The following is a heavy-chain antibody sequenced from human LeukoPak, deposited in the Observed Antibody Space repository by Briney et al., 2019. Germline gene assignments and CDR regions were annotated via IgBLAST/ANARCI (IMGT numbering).Heavy chain of an antibody. CDR2: ISAYNGNT. J-gene: IGHJ6*02. V-gene: IGHV1-18*01. CDR3: ARDVKGVVPAATTSGNYYYYGMDV. D-gene: IGHD2-2*01. CDR1: GYTVTSYG. Sequence: ASVKVSCQSSGYTVTSYGVGWVRQALGKGLEWMGWISAYNGNTNYAQKLQGRVTMTTDTSTSTAYMELRSLRSDDTAVYYCARDVKGVVPAATTSGNYYYYGMDVWGQGTTVTVSS.